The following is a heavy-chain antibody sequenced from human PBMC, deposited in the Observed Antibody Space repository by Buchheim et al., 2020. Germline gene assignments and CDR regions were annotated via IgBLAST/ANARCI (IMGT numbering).Heavy chain of an antibody. D-gene: IGHD6-6*01. Sequence: QVQLVQSGAEVKKPGDSVKVSCKASGYTFASYYMHWVRQAPGQGLEWMGIINPSGGSTSYAQKFQGRVTMTRDTSTSTVYMELSSLRSEDTAVYYCARKRIAARTYYYYGMDVWGQGTT. V-gene: IGHV1-46*03. CDR3: ARKRIAARTYYYYGMDV. J-gene: IGHJ6*02. CDR1: GYTFASYY. CDR2: INPSGGST.